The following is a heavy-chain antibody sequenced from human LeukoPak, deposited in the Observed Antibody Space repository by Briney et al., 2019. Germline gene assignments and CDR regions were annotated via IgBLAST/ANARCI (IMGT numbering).Heavy chain of an antibody. D-gene: IGHD1-26*01. CDR3: ASSSGSYVPFDY. Sequence: SETLSLTCTVSGGSISSYYWSWIRQPAGKGLEWIGRIYTSGSTNYNASLKSRVTMSVDTSKNQFSLKLSSVTAADTAVYYCASSSGSYVPFDYWGQGTLVTVSS. J-gene: IGHJ4*02. CDR2: IYTSGST. CDR1: GGSISSYY. V-gene: IGHV4-4*07.